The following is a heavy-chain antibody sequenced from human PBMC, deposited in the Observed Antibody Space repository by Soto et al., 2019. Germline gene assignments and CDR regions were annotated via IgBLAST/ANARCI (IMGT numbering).Heavy chain of an antibody. J-gene: IGHJ2*01. CDR1: GGSFSGYY. CDR2: INDRGSI. CDR3: ARESHDILTGPPWVWYFDL. D-gene: IGHD3-9*01. V-gene: IGHV4-34*01. Sequence: QVQLQQWGAGPLRPLETLSLTCGVSGGSFSGYYWAWIRQSPGKGLEWIGEINDRGSINYNPSLKSGVSISVETSKNHYSLKLRSVTAADTAVYYCARESHDILTGPPWVWYFDLWGRGTLVTVSS.